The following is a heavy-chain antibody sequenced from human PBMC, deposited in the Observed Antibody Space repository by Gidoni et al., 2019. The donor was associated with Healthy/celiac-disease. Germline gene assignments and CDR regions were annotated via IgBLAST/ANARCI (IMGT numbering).Heavy chain of an antibody. CDR1: GGSVSTGSYY. V-gene: IGHV4-61*01. CDR3: ARELWFGEFLEGGIDY. Sequence: QVQLQESGPGLVQPSETLSLTCTVSGGSVSTGSYYWSWIRTPPGKGLEWLGYIYYSGSNNYNPALKSRVTISVDTSKNQFSLKLSAVTAADTAVYYCARELWFGEFLEGGIDYWGQGTLVTVSS. D-gene: IGHD3-10*01. J-gene: IGHJ4*02. CDR2: IYYSGSN.